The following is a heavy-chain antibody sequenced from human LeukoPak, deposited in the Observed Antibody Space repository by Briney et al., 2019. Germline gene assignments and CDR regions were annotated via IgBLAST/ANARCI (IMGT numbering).Heavy chain of an antibody. Sequence: SETLSLTCTVSGGSISSYYWSWIRQPPRKGLEWIGYIYYSGSTNYNPSLKSRVTISVDTSKNQFSLKLSSVTAADTAVYYCARPVAAGLYYYYYMDVWGKGTTVTISS. CDR2: IYYSGST. V-gene: IGHV4-59*01. CDR1: GGSISSYY. CDR3: ARPVAAGLYYYYYMDV. D-gene: IGHD6-13*01. J-gene: IGHJ6*03.